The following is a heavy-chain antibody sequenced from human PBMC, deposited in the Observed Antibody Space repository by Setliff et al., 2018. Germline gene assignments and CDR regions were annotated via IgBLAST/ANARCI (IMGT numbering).Heavy chain of an antibody. Sequence: PSETLSLTCTVSGGSISSYYWSWIRQPAGKGLEWIGHIYIGGSANYNPSLKSRVTISVDTSKNQFSLKLSSVTAADTAVYYCARSKYRGYSGYDYSPAFNFDSWGQGTLVTVSS. D-gene: IGHD5-12*01. V-gene: IGHV4-4*07. CDR3: ARSKYRGYSGYDYSPAFNFDS. CDR2: IYIGGSA. J-gene: IGHJ4*02. CDR1: GGSISSYY.